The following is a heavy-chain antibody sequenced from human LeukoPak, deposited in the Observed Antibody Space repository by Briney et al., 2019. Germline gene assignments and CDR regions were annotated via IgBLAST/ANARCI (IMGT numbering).Heavy chain of an antibody. CDR1: GGSISSSSYY. J-gene: IGHJ5*02. D-gene: IGHD3-9*01. Sequence: SETLSLTCTVSGGSISSSSYYWGWIRQPPGKGLEWIGSIYYSGSTYYNPSLKSRVTISVDTSKNQFSLKLSSVTAADTAVYYCARQDGKGPLRYYSYNWFDPWGQGTLVTVSS. V-gene: IGHV4-39*01. CDR2: IYYSGST. CDR3: ARQDGKGPLRYYSYNWFDP.